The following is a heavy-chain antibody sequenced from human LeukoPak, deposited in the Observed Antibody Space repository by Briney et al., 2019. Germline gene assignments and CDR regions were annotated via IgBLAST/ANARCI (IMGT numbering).Heavy chain of an antibody. V-gene: IGHV1-18*01. J-gene: IGHJ4*02. Sequence: ASVKVSCKASGYTFTSYGISWVRQAPGQGLEWRGWSSAYNGNTNYAQKLQGRVTMTTDTSTSTAYMELRSLRSDDTAVYYCARDPHYYDSSGSLGFWGQGTLVTVSS. D-gene: IGHD3-22*01. CDR1: GYTFTSYG. CDR2: SSAYNGNT. CDR3: ARDPHYYDSSGSLGF.